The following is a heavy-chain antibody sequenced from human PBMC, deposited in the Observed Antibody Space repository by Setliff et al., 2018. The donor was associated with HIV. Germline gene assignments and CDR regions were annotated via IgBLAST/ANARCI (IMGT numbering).Heavy chain of an antibody. CDR3: ARVSTDYVWGSFLSSGPYYFDF. D-gene: IGHD3-16*01. Sequence: SETLSLTCTVSGGSISSFYWTWIRQPPGKGLEWIGYIYYSGSTNYNPSLKSRLTISVDTSKNQVSLKLSSVTAADTAAYFCARVSTDYVWGSFLSSGPYYFDFWGQGALVTVSS. CDR2: IYYSGST. V-gene: IGHV4-59*08. CDR1: GGSISSFY. J-gene: IGHJ4*02.